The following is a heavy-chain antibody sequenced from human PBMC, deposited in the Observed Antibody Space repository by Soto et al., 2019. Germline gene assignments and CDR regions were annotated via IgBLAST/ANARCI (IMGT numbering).Heavy chain of an antibody. CDR2: IFWDDDK. CDR1: GFSFSTSELG. V-gene: IGHV2-5*02. J-gene: IGHJ4*02. Sequence: QITLKESGPPLVKPTQTLTLTCTFSGFSFSTSELGVGWIRQPPGKALEWLALIFWDDDKRYSPSLKSRLTTTKDTSKKQVVLTMTNMDPVDTATYYCAHTRYCSGGSCYRYYFHYWGQGTLVTVSS. D-gene: IGHD2-15*01. CDR3: AHTRYCSGGSCYRYYFHY.